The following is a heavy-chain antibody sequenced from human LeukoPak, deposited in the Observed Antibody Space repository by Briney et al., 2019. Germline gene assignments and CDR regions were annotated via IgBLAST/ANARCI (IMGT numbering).Heavy chain of an antibody. CDR2: IYHSGST. V-gene: IGHV4-38-2*02. CDR3: ARLTSGTHPNFDF. Sequence: PSETLSLTCTVSGYSISSGYYWGWIRQPPGKGLEWIGSIYHSGSTYYNPSLKSRVTISVDASKNQFSLRLSSVTAADTAVYYCARLTSGTHPNFDFWGRGTLVTVSS. J-gene: IGHJ4*02. D-gene: IGHD3-10*01. CDR1: GYSISSGYY.